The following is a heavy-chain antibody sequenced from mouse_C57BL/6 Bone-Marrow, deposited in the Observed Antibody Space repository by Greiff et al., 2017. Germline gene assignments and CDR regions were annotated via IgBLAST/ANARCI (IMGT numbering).Heavy chain of an antibody. V-gene: IGHV1-82*01. D-gene: IGHD4-1*01. CDR3: ARGPPHWEAWFAY. CDR1: GYAFSSSW. CDR2: IYPGDGDT. Sequence: QVQLQQSGPELVKPGASVKISCKASGYAFSSSWMNWVKQRPGKGLEWIGRIYPGDGDTNYNGKFKGKATLTADKSSSTAYMQLSSLTSEDSAVYFCARGPPHWEAWFAYWGQGTLVTVSA. J-gene: IGHJ3*01.